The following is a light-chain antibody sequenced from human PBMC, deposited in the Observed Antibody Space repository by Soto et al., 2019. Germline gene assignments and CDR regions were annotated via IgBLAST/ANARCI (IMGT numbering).Light chain of an antibody. CDR3: TSFTSSSTWV. J-gene: IGLJ3*02. CDR1: SSDVGGYNY. CDR2: EVS. Sequence: QSALTQPASVSGSPGQSITISCTGTSSDVGGYNYVSRFQQHPGKAPKLKIYEVSNRPSGVSNRFSGSKSGYTASLTISELQAEDEADYYCTSFTSSSTWVFGGGTKLTVL. V-gene: IGLV2-14*03.